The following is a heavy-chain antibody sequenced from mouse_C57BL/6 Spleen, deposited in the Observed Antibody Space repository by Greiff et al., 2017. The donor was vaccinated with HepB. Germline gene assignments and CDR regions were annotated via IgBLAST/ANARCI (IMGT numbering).Heavy chain of an antibody. Sequence: EVQGVESGGGLVKPGGSLKLSCAASGFTFSSYAMSWVRQTPEKRLEWVATISDGGSYTYYPDNVKGRFTISRDNAKNNLYLQMSHLKSEDTAMYYCARANWDPYYDMDYWGQGTSVTVSS. CDR3: ARANWDPYYDMDY. CDR1: GFTFSSYA. CDR2: ISDGGSYT. J-gene: IGHJ4*01. D-gene: IGHD4-1*01. V-gene: IGHV5-4*01.